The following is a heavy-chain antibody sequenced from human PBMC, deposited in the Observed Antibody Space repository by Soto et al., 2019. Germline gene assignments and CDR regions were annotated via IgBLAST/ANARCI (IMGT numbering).Heavy chain of an antibody. CDR2: ISAYNGNT. Sequence: QVHLVQSGAEVKKPGASVKVSCTASGYTFTNFGISWVRQAPGPGLVWLGWISAYNGNTNYAQEFQGSVTMTTDTPASTAYMEPESQRPDDTAVYYCERGGTPIDDWGQGTLVTVSS. CDR1: GYTFTNFG. D-gene: IGHD3-16*01. CDR3: ERGGTPIDD. J-gene: IGHJ4*02. V-gene: IGHV1-18*01.